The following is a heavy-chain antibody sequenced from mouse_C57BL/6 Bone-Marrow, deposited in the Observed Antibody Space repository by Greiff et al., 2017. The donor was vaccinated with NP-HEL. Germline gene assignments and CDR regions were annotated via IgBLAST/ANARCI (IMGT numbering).Heavy chain of an antibody. Sequence: VQLQQSGAELVRPGASVKLSCTASGFNIKDDYMHWVKQRPEQGLEWIGWIDPENGDTEYASKFQGKATITADTSSNTAYLQLSSLTSEDTAVYNCTTCGDYNEGAMDYWGQGTPVTASS. J-gene: IGHJ4*01. CDR2: IDPENGDT. CDR3: TTCGDYNEGAMDY. CDR1: GFNIKDDY. D-gene: IGHD1-1*01. V-gene: IGHV14-4*01.